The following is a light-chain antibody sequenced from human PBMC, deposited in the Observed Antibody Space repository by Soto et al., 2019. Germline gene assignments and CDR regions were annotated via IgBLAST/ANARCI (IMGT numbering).Light chain of an antibody. CDR2: DVS. J-gene: IGLJ1*01. Sequence: QSVLTQPASVSGSPGPSIIISCTGNSSDVDSYNYVSCYQPRPGKASRLMIYDVSNRPSVVSNRFSGSKSGNTTSLTISGLQAEDEADYYCSSYTSSSTFIVFGTGTKVT. CDR3: SSYTSSSTFIV. CDR1: SSDVDSYNY. V-gene: IGLV2-14*01.